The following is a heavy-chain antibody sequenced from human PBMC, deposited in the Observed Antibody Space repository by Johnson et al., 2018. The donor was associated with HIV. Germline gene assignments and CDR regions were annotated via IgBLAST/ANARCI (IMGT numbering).Heavy chain of an antibody. J-gene: IGHJ3*02. V-gene: IGHV3-20*04. CDR1: GFTFEDYG. CDR2: INWNGGST. D-gene: IGHD6-19*01. Sequence: VQLVESGGGVARPGGSLRLSCAASGFTFEDYGMSWVRQAPGKGLEWVSGINWNGGSTGYADSVNGRFTISRDNAKKFLYLQMNSLRAEDTALYYCARDLFSAVAGMGGAFDIWGQGTMVTVSS. CDR3: ARDLFSAVAGMGGAFDI.